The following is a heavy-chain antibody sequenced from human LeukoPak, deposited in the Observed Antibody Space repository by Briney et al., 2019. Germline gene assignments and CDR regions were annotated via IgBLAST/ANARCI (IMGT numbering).Heavy chain of an antibody. Sequence: GGSRRLSCAASGFNVSRSYYMNWVRQAPGKGLEWVSVIYSAGTTYYADSVKGRFTISRDNSKNTVYLQMNSLRAEDTAVYYCARGDDYGGAWYYFDCWGQGTLVTVSS. J-gene: IGHJ4*02. D-gene: IGHD4-23*01. CDR1: GFNVSRSYY. CDR2: IYSAGTT. V-gene: IGHV3-53*01. CDR3: ARGDDYGGAWYYFDC.